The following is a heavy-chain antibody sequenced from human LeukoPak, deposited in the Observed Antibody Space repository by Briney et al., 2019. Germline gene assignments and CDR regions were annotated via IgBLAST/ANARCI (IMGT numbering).Heavy chain of an antibody. V-gene: IGHV3-30*02. CDR3: AKDGSYDFWSGYSNWFDP. CDR1: GFTFSNYG. CDR2: IRYDGNNK. D-gene: IGHD3-3*01. J-gene: IGHJ5*02. Sequence: GGSLRLSCAASGFTFSNYGMHWVRQAPGKGLEWVAFIRYDGNNKYYADSVKGRFTISRDNSKNTVYLQMNSLRAEDTAVYYCAKDGSYDFWSGYSNWFDPWGQGTLVTVSS.